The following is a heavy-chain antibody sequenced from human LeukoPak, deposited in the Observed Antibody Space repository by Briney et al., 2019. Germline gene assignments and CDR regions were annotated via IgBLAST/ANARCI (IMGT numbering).Heavy chain of an antibody. V-gene: IGHV3-23*01. CDR2: NSGSGEST. D-gene: IGHD3-10*01. CDR3: AKLVRNYYGSGSYYFDY. CDR1: GFTFSSYG. J-gene: IGHJ4*02. Sequence: PGGSLRLSCSASGFTFSSYGMHWVRQAPGKGLEWVSANSGSGESTYYADSVKGRFTISRDNSKNTLYLQMNSLRAEDTAVYYCAKLVRNYYGSGSYYFDYWGQGTLVTVSS.